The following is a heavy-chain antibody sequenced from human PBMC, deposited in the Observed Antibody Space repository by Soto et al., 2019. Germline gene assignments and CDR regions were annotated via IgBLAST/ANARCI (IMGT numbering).Heavy chain of an antibody. D-gene: IGHD3-10*01. CDR1: GFTFSSYG. CDR3: ARDRDGSGSSSRYMDV. CDR2: IWYDGSNK. Sequence: GGSLRLSCAASGFTFSSYGMHWVRQAPGKGLEWVAVIWYDGSNKYYADSVKGRFTISRDNSKNTLYLQMNSLRAEDTAVYYCARDRDGSGSSSRYMDVWGKGTTVTVSS. J-gene: IGHJ6*03. V-gene: IGHV3-33*01.